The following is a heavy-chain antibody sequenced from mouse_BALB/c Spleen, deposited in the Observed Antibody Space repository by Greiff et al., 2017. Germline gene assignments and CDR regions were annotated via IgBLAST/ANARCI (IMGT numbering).Heavy chain of an antibody. Sequence: SGTVLARPGASVKMSCKASGYSFTSYWMHWVKQRPGQGLEWIGAIYPGNSDTSYNQKFKGKAKLTAVTSASTAYMELSSLTNEDSAVYYCTREGLGRNWYFDVWGAGTTVTVSS. V-gene: IGHV1-5*01. CDR2: IYPGNSDT. J-gene: IGHJ1*01. D-gene: IGHD4-1*01. CDR3: TREGLGRNWYFDV. CDR1: GYSFTSYW.